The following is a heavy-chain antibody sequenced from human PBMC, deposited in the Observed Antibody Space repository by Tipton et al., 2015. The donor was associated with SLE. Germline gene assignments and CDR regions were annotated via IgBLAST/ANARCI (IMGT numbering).Heavy chain of an antibody. CDR1: GFIVSTTY. J-gene: IGHJ4*02. Sequence: SLRLSCAASGFIVSTTYMTWVRQAPGKGLEWVSVVYSRGSTYYADSVKGRFTISRDNSKNTLFLQMSGLRTDDTAVYYCAKGKDWGTLDSWGPGTLVTVSS. CDR2: VYSRGST. V-gene: IGHV3-66*03. CDR3: AKGKDWGTLDS. D-gene: IGHD3-16*01.